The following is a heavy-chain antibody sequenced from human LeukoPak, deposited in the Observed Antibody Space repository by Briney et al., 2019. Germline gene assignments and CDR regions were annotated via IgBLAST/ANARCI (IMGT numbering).Heavy chain of an antibody. CDR3: GKDKWPTVTTSWVGH. D-gene: IGHD4-17*01. CDR2: ISYDGRNK. V-gene: IGHV3-30*18. CDR1: GFTFSSYG. Sequence: GGSLRLSCAASGFTFSSYGMHWVRQAPGKGLEWVAVISYDGRNKYYADSEKGRFTISRDNSKNTLYLQMNSLRAEDTAVYYCGKDKWPTVTTSWVGHWGQGTLVTVSS. J-gene: IGHJ4*02.